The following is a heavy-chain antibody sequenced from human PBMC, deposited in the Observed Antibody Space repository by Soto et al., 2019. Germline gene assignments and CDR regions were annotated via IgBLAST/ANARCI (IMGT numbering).Heavy chain of an antibody. CDR1: GFTFSVYG. Sequence: GGSLRLSCVGSGFTFSVYGMHWVRQAPGKGLEWVALISYSARDISYADSVKGRFTISRDNSKNTLFLQMNSLRAEDTAVYYCAKDHSHAVGATGDYFESWGQGTVVTVSS. CDR2: ISYSARDI. CDR3: AKDHSHAVGATGDYFES. V-gene: IGHV3-30*18. D-gene: IGHD1-26*01. J-gene: IGHJ4*02.